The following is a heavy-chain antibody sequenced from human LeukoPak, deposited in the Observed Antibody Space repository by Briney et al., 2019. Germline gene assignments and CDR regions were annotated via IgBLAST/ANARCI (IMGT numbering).Heavy chain of an antibody. CDR2: IDNAGSIT. CDR1: GFTFSNYW. Sequence: GGSLRLSCAASGFTFSNYWIHWVRQAPGKGLVWVSRIDNAGSITTYADSVKGRFTISRGNAESTLYLQMNSLRVEDTAVYYCVRSAFHAGSGNYYDYWGQGTLVTVSS. V-gene: IGHV3-74*03. D-gene: IGHD3-22*01. J-gene: IGHJ4*02. CDR3: VRSAFHAGSGNYYDY.